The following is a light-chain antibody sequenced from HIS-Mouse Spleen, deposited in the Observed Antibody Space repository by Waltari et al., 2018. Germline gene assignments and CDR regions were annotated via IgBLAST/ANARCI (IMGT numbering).Light chain of an antibody. CDR3: MQALQTPFT. Sequence: DIVMTQSPLSLPVTPGEPASISCRSSQSLLHSNGYNYLDWYLQKPGQSPQLLIYLGSNRASGVPYRFSGSGSGTDFTLEISRVEAEDVGVYYCMQALQTPFTFGPGTKVDIK. J-gene: IGKJ3*01. V-gene: IGKV2-28*01. CDR1: QSLLHSNGYNY. CDR2: LGS.